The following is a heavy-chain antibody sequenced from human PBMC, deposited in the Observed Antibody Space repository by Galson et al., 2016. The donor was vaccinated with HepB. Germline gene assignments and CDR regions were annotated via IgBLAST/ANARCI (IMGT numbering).Heavy chain of an antibody. CDR3: SSAAYHYGSNGYYFAY. CDR2: IKQDGSEK. V-gene: IGHV3-7*05. Sequence: SLRLSCAASGFTFSDCWVAWVRQTPGEGLEWVANIKQDGSEKYYVDSVKGRFTISRDNAKNSLYLQMNSLRPEDTAVYYCSSAAYHYGSNGYYFAYWGQGTLVTASS. D-gene: IGHD3-22*01. CDR1: GFTFSDCW. J-gene: IGHJ4*02.